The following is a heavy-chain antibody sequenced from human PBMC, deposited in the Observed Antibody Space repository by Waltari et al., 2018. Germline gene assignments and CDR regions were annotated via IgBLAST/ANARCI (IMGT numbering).Heavy chain of an antibody. D-gene: IGHD2-15*01. CDR1: GFTFAVNP. Sequence: EFHLVESGGDLVVPGGSLRLSCSGSGFTFAVNPMTGVSQPPGQWLEWVAAISSKGGSLFYSESVKGRFTVSRDNSKKIVYLQMSSLRVDDTATYYCAKDSVVAAWFEAWGQGTSVTVSA. CDR3: AKDSVVAAWFEA. CDR2: ISSKGGSL. V-gene: IGHV3-23*04. J-gene: IGHJ4*02.